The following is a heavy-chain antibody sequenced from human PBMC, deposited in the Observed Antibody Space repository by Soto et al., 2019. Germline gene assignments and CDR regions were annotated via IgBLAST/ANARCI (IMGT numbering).Heavy chain of an antibody. V-gene: IGHV3-23*01. CDR2: LIGGHYGT. CDR1: GFTLQNYA. Sequence: GGSLRLSCTASGFTLQNYAMAWVRQAPGKGLEWVSTLIGGHYGTAYSYSVKGRFTVSRDNSKNCLYLQMNSLGVEDTAMYFCAKGKSTGDIDWFDPWGQGGLVTVSS. J-gene: IGHJ5*02. D-gene: IGHD3-10*01. CDR3: AKGKSTGDIDWFDP.